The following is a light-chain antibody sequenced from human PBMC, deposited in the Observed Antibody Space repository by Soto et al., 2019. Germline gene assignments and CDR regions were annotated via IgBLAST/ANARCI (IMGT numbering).Light chain of an antibody. J-gene: IGLJ2*01. V-gene: IGLV2-23*01. CDR2: EDT. Sequence: QSALTQPASVSGSPGQSITISCTGTSSDVGSYNLVSWYQQHPGKAPKLMIYEDTKRPSGVSNRFSGSKSGNTASLTISGLRAEDEADYYCCSYAGSSTSVVFGGGTKLTVL. CDR3: CSYAGSSTSVV. CDR1: SSDVGSYNL.